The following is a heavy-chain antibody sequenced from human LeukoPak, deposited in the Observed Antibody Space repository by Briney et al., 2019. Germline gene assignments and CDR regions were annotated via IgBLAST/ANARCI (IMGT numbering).Heavy chain of an antibody. CDR3: ARQTGSYYYYMDV. CDR2: INHSGST. J-gene: IGHJ6*03. CDR1: GGSFSGYY. Sequence: SETLSLTCAVYGGSFSGYYWSWIRQPPGKGLEWIGEINHSGSTNYNPSLKSRVTISVDTSKNQFSLKLSSVTAADTAVYYCARQTGSYYYYMDVWGKGTTVTISS. V-gene: IGHV4-34*01.